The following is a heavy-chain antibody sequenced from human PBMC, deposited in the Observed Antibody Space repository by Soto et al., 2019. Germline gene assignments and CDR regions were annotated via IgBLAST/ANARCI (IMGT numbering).Heavy chain of an antibody. CDR3: ARGLNNNYYPNSRGMDV. Sequence: SETLSLTCTVSGGSISSGGYYWSWIRQHPGKGLEWIGYIYYSGSTYYNPSLKSRVTISVDTSKNQFSLKLSSVTAADTAVYYCARGLNNNYYPNSRGMDVWGQGTTVTVSS. CDR1: GGSISSGGYY. V-gene: IGHV4-31*03. J-gene: IGHJ6*02. CDR2: IYYSGST. D-gene: IGHD1-1*01.